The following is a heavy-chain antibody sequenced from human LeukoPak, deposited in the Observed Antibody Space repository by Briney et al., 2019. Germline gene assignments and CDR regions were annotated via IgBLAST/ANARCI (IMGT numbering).Heavy chain of an antibody. CDR1: GGTFSSYA. CDR3: ARHYYGSGSNPFDY. V-gene: IGHV1-69*13. CDR2: IIPIFGTA. J-gene: IGHJ4*02. Sequence: GASVKVSCKASGGTFSSYAISWVRQAPGQGLEWMGGIIPIFGTANYAQKFQGRVTITADESTSTAYMELSSLRSEDTAVYYCARHYYGSGSNPFDYWGQGTLSPSPQ. D-gene: IGHD3-10*01.